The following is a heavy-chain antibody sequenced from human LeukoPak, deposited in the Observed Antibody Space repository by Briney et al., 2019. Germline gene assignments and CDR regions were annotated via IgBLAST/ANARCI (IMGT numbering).Heavy chain of an antibody. V-gene: IGHV4-4*07. CDR2: IFTSGNT. Sequence: PSETLSLTCAVSGGSITGHYWSWIRQPAGKGLEWIGRIFTSGNTHYNPSLKSRVTMSVDTSKNHFSLKLGSVTAADTAVYYCARAKQLGHFDYWGQGTLVTVSS. CDR1: GGSITGHY. CDR3: ARAKQLGHFDY. J-gene: IGHJ4*02. D-gene: IGHD6-13*01.